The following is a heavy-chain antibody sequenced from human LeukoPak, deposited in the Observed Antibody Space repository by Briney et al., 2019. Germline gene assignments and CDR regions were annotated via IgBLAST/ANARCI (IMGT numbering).Heavy chain of an antibody. V-gene: IGHV3-23*01. CDR3: AKLTGNTGYYCVGDY. CDR2: ISGSGGST. J-gene: IGHJ4*02. CDR1: GFTVSSNY. D-gene: IGHD3-22*01. Sequence: QPGGSLRLSCAASGFTVSSNYMSWVRQAPGKGLEWVSAISGSGGSTFYAESVKGRFTISRDNSKDTLYLQMSSLRAEDTAVYYCAKLTGNTGYYCVGDYWGQGTLVTVSS.